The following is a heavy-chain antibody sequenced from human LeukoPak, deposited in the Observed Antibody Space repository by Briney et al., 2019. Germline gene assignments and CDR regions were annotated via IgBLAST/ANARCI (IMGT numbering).Heavy chain of an antibody. Sequence: GGSLRLSCSASGFTFSSYIMQWARQAPGKGLEYVSAITSNGDTTYYADSVKGRVTISRDNSKNTLYLQMSSLRAEDTAVYYCVKDDSYYYDSSGRDSWGQGTLVTVSS. CDR3: VKDDSYYYDSSGRDS. CDR1: GFTFSSYI. V-gene: IGHV3-64D*09. CDR2: ITSNGDTT. J-gene: IGHJ4*02. D-gene: IGHD3-22*01.